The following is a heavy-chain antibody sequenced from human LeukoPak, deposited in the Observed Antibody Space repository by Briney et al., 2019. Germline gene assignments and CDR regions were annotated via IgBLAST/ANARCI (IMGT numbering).Heavy chain of an antibody. V-gene: IGHV1-2*02. CDR2: INPNSGGT. J-gene: IGHJ4*02. Sequence: ASVKVSCKASGYTFTGYYMHWVRQAPGQGLEWMGWINPNSGGTNYAQKFQGRVTMTRDTSISTAYMELSRLRSDDTAVYYCARGQYSSGWYSKVDYWGQGTLVTVSS. CDR3: ARGQYSSGWYSKVDY. D-gene: IGHD6-19*01. CDR1: GYTFTGYY.